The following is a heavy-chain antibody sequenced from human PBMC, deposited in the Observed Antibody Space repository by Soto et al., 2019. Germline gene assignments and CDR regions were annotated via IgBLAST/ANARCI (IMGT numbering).Heavy chain of an antibody. CDR1: GGSFSGYY. V-gene: IGHV4-34*01. CDR3: ASLWNGYFDY. CDR2: INHSGST. J-gene: IGHJ4*02. D-gene: IGHD1-1*01. Sequence: QVQLQQWGAGLLKPSETLSLTCAVYGGSFSGYYWSWIRQPPGKGLEWIGEINHSGSTNYNPSLKSRVPLSVDTSKNQFSLKLSSVTAADTAVYYCASLWNGYFDYWGQGTLVTVSS.